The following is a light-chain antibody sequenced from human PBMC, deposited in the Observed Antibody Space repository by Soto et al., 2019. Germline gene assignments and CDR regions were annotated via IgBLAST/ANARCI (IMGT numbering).Light chain of an antibody. J-gene: IGLJ1*01. V-gene: IGLV2-11*01. CDR2: DVS. CDR3: CSYAGSYTFYG. CDR1: SSDVGGYNY. Sequence: QSVLTQPRSVSGSPGQSVTISCTGTSSDVGGYNYVSWYQQHPGKAPKLMIYDVSKRPPGVPDRFSGSKSGNTASLTISGLQAEDEADYYCCSYAGSYTFYGFGTGTKVTVL.